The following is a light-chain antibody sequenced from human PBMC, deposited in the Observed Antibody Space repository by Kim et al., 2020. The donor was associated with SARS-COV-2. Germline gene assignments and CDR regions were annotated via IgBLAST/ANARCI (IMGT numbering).Light chain of an antibody. CDR2: GAS. J-gene: IGKJ2*02. CDR1: QSVSSN. Sequence: LSPGERATLSCRANQSVSSNLAWYQQKPGQAPRLLIYGASTRATGIPARFSGSGSETEFTLTISSLQSEDFAVYYCQQYNNWPCTFGQGTKLEI. CDR3: QQYNNWPCT. V-gene: IGKV3-15*01.